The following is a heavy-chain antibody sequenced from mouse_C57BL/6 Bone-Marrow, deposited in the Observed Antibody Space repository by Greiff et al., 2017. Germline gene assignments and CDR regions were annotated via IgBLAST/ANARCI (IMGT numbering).Heavy chain of an antibody. CDR2: INSDGGST. CDR3: ARHGDYSKSDAMDY. D-gene: IGHD2-5*01. Sequence: EVQRVASGGGLVQPGESLKLSCESNEYEFPSHDMSWVRKTPEKRLELVAAINSDGGSTYYPDTMERRFIISRDNTKKTLYLQMSSLRSEDTALYYCARHGDYSKSDAMDYWGQGTSVTVSS. J-gene: IGHJ4*01. V-gene: IGHV5-2*01. CDR1: EYEFPSHD.